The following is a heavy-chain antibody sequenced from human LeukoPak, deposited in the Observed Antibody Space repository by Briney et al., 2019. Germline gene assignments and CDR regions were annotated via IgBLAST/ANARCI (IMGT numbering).Heavy chain of an antibody. CDR1: GYSFTSYW. D-gene: IGHD1-7*01. CDR2: IYPGDSDT. CDR3: ARALHNWNYVLPYYHYYMDV. Sequence: GESLKISCKGSGYSFTSYWIGWVRQMPGKGLEWMGIIYPGDSDTRYSPSFQGQVTISADKSISTAYLQWSSLKASDTAMYYCARALHNWNYVLPYYHYYMDVWGEGTTVTVSS. V-gene: IGHV5-51*01. J-gene: IGHJ6*03.